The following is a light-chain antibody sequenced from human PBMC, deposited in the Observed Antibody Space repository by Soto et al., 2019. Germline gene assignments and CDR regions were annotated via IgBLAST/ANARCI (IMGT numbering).Light chain of an antibody. V-gene: IGKV3-11*01. CDR2: HAS. Sequence: EIVLTQSPATLSLSPGETATLSCRASESTSNLAWYQHKPGQAPRLLIYHASTRATGIPDRVGGSGSGTDFPLTISSLHPEEVAVEYCQHYRSRLRSFGGGTRVEIK. J-gene: IGKJ4*01. CDR3: QHYRSRLRS. CDR1: ESTSN.